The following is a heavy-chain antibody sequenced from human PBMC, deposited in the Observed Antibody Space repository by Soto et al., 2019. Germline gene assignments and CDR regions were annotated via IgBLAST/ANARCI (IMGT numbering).Heavy chain of an antibody. CDR3: ARDQSSRGVIGYYYMDV. D-gene: IGHD3-10*01. V-gene: IGHV4-31*03. CDR1: GGSISSGGYY. CDR2: IYYSGST. Sequence: TMCLPCTVAGGSISSGGYYRSWIRKHPGKGLEWIGYIYYSGSTYYNPSLKSRVTISVDTSKNQFSLKLSSVTAADTAVYYCARDQSSRGVIGYYYMDVWGKGTTVTVSS. J-gene: IGHJ6*03.